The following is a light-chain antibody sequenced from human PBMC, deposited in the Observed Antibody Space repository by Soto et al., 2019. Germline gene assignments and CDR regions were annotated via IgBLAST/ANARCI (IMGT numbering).Light chain of an antibody. Sequence: EIVLTQSPGTLSLSPGERATLSSRASQSVSSFYLAWYQQKPGQSPRLLISGASSRAAGIPDRFSGGGSGTDFTLTISRLEPEDFAVYYCQQCARSPWTFGQGTKVEIK. CDR2: GAS. J-gene: IGKJ1*01. CDR1: QSVSSFY. V-gene: IGKV3-20*01. CDR3: QQCARSPWT.